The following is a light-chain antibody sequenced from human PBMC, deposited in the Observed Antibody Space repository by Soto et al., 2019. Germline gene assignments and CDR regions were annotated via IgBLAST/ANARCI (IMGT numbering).Light chain of an antibody. V-gene: IGKV1-8*01. CDR1: QGISSY. CDR3: QQYYSYPRT. CDR2: AAS. Sequence: AIRMTQSPSSFSASTGDRVTITCRASQGISSYLAWYQQKPGKAPKLLIYAASTLQIGAPSRFSGSGSGTDFTLTISCLQSEDFATYSCQQYYSYPRTFGHGTKVEIK. J-gene: IGKJ1*01.